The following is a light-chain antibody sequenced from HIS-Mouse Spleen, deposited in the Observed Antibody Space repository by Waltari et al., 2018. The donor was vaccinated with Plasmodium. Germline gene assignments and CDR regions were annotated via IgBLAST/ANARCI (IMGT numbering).Light chain of an antibody. V-gene: IGLV3-1*01. J-gene: IGLJ2*01. Sequence: SYELTQPPSVSVSPGQTARITCYGDALPKKYAYWYQQQSGQAPVLVVYEDSKRPPGIPERFSGSNSGNTATLTISGTQAMDEADYYCQAWDSSTVVFGGGTKLTVL. CDR1: ALPKKY. CDR3: QAWDSSTVV. CDR2: EDS.